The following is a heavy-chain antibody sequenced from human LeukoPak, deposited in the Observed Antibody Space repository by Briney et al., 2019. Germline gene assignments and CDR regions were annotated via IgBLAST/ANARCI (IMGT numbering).Heavy chain of an antibody. CDR2: ISDSGART. D-gene: IGHD3-22*01. Sequence: GGSLRLSCAASGFTFSSYAMTWVRQAPGKGLEWVSTISDSGARTDYADSAKGRFTISRDNSMNTLYLQMNSLRAEDTAVYYCASQKTYYYDLHDPYFDYWGQGTLVTVSS. CDR1: GFTFSSYA. CDR3: ASQKTYYYDLHDPYFDY. V-gene: IGHV3-23*01. J-gene: IGHJ4*02.